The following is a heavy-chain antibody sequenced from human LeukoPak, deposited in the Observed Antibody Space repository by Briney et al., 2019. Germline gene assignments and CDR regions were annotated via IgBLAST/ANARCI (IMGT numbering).Heavy chain of an antibody. CDR2: IIPIFGTA. CDR1: RGTFSSYA. Sequence: ASVKVSCKASRGTFSSYAISWVRQAPGQGLEWMGGIIPIFGTANYAQKFQGRVTITADESTSTAYMELSSLRSEDTAVYYCAREWPLEMATRAFDLWGRGTLVTVSS. CDR3: AREWPLEMATRAFDL. J-gene: IGHJ2*01. V-gene: IGHV1-69*13. D-gene: IGHD5-24*01.